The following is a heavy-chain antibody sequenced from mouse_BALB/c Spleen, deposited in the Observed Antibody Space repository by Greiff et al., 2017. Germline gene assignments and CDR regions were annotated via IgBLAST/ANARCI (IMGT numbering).Heavy chain of an antibody. V-gene: IGHV1S81*02. J-gene: IGHJ2*01. Sequence: VQLKQPGAELVKPGASVKLSCKASGYTFTSYYMYWVKQRPGQGLEWIGGINPSNGGTNFNEKFKSKATLTVDKSSSTAYMQLSSLTSEDSGVYYCTRSGDYGSCFDYWGQGTTLTVSS. D-gene: IGHD1-1*01. CDR1: GYTFTSYY. CDR3: TRSGDYGSCFDY. CDR2: INPSNGGT.